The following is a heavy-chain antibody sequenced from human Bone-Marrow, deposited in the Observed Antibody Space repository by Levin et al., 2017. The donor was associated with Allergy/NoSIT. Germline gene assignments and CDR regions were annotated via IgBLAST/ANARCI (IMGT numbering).Heavy chain of an antibody. J-gene: IGHJ4*02. V-gene: IGHV3-30*18. CDR2: ITSDGSNN. CDR3: AKDFGWFGELSYFDS. D-gene: IGHD3-10*01. CDR1: GFTFSSFG. Sequence: GGSLRLSCVASGFTFSSFGMHWVRQAPGKGLEWVSFITSDGSNNYYSDPVKGRSTISRDNPKNTVYLQMNSLRPDDTAVYYCAKDFGWFGELSYFDSWGQGTLVTVSS.